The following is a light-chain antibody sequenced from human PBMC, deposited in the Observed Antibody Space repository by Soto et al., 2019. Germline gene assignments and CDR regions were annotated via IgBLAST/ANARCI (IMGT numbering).Light chain of an antibody. J-gene: IGKJ1*01. Sequence: EIVLTQSPGTLSLSPGERAALSCRASQSVSSNYLVWYQQKPGQAPRLLIYGASRRATGIPDRFSGSGSGTDFTLTITRLEPEDFAVYYCQQYGSSPRTFGQGTKVDIK. CDR3: QQYGSSPRT. CDR1: QSVSSNY. V-gene: IGKV3-20*01. CDR2: GAS.